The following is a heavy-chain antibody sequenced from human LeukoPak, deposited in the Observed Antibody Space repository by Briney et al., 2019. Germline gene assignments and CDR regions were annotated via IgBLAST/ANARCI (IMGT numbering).Heavy chain of an antibody. Sequence: SETLSLTCAVYGGSFSGYYWSWIRQPPGKGLEWIGEINHSGSTNYNPSLKRRVTISVDTSKNQFSLKLSSVTAADTAVYYCARGEPVEAAGYSSGYFDYWGQGTMVTVSS. D-gene: IGHD6-19*01. V-gene: IGHV4-34*01. CDR2: INHSGST. CDR1: GGSFSGYY. CDR3: ARGEPVEAAGYSSGYFDY. J-gene: IGHJ4*02.